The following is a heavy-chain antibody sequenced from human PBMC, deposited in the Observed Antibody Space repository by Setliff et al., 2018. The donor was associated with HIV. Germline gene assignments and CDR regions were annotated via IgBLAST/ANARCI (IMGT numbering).Heavy chain of an antibody. CDR2: INPHSGDT. J-gene: IGHJ6*02. CDR1: GYTFTGYY. D-gene: IGHD3-3*01. Sequence: ASVKVSCKASGYTFTGYYMHWVRQAPGQGLEWMGWINPHSGDTNYAQKFQDRVTMTRGTSVNIAYMQLSRLRSDDTAVYYCARAPTLFGVEYYYYFGMDVWGQGTTVTVSS. CDR3: ARAPTLFGVEYYYYFGMDV. V-gene: IGHV1-2*02.